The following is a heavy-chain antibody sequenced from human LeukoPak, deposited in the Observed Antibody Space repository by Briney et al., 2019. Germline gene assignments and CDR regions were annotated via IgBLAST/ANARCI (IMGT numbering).Heavy chain of an antibody. CDR2: IYPDGSNI. CDR1: GYSFPTYW. D-gene: IGHD2-2*03. Sequence: GESLKISCKGSGYSFPTYWIAWVRQMPGKGLEWMGIIYPDGSNIRYSPPFQGQVTISADKSISTAYLQWSSLKASDTAMYYCARPPSRGYSSSFEYWGQGTLVTVSS. CDR3: ARPPSRGYSSSFEY. J-gene: IGHJ4*02. V-gene: IGHV5-51*01.